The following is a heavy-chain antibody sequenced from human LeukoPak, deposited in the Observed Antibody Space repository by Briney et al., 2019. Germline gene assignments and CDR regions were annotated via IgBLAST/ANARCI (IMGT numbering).Heavy chain of an antibody. Sequence: GGSLRLSCAASGFTFSSYGMSWVRQAPGKGLECVSSISGSGGSTNHADSVKGRFTISRDNSKNTLYLQMNSLRAEDTAVYYCAKRPYYYDSSGHTTNDYWGQGTLVTVSS. V-gene: IGHV3-23*01. D-gene: IGHD3-22*01. J-gene: IGHJ4*02. CDR1: GFTFSSYG. CDR2: ISGSGGST. CDR3: AKRPYYYDSSGHTTNDY.